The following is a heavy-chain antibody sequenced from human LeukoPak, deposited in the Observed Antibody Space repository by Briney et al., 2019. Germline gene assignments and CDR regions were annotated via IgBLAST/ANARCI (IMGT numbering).Heavy chain of an antibody. J-gene: IGHJ5*02. CDR3: AKGPGVDFWSGYYGWFDP. CDR1: GGSISSYY. V-gene: IGHV3-23*01. Sequence: HPSETLSLTCTVSGGSISSYYWSWVRQAPGKGLEWVSAISGSGGSTYYADSVKGRFTISRDNSKNTLYLQMNSLRAEDTAVYYCAKGPGVDFWSGYYGWFDPWGQGTLVTVSS. CDR2: ISGSGGST. D-gene: IGHD3-3*01.